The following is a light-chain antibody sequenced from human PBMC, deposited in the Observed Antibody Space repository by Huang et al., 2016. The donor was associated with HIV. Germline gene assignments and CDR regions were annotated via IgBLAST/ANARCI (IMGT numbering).Light chain of an antibody. Sequence: DILLTQSPSSLSASVGDRVTITCRASQNINTYLNWFQQKQGKAPNRLIHSASTLQTGVPSRFSGSGSGTDFTLTVNSLQPEDSATYYCQQGYSALITFGQGTRL. CDR3: QQGYSALIT. V-gene: IGKV1-39*01. J-gene: IGKJ5*01. CDR1: QNINTY. CDR2: SAS.